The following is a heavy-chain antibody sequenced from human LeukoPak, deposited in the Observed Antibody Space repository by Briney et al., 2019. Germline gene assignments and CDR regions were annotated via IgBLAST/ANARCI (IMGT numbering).Heavy chain of an antibody. D-gene: IGHD2-15*01. J-gene: IGHJ5*02. CDR3: ARGRYYPNGFDP. Sequence: PSETLSLTCTVSGGSISSYYWSWIRQPPGKGLEWIGYIYYSGSTNYNPSLKSRVTISVDTSKNQFSLKLSSVSAADTAVYYCARGRYYPNGFDPWGQGTLVTVSS. V-gene: IGHV4-59*08. CDR2: IYYSGST. CDR1: GGSISSYY.